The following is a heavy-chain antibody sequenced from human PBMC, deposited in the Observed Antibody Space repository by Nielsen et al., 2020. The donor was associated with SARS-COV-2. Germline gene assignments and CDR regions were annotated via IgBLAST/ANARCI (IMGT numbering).Heavy chain of an antibody. D-gene: IGHD2-15*01. Sequence: SGPTLVKPTQTLRLTCTFSGFSLTTSGVSVGWIRQPPGKALEWLALIYWDDDKRYSPSLKSRLTITKDTSKNQVVLTMTNMDPVDTATYYCAHSCSGGSCYSRRDGMDVWGQGTTVTVSS. J-gene: IGHJ6*02. CDR2: IYWDDDK. V-gene: IGHV2-5*02. CDR1: GFSLTTSGVS. CDR3: AHSCSGGSCYSRRDGMDV.